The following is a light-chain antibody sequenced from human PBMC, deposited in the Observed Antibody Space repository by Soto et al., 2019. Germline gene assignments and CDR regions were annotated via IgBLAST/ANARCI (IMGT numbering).Light chain of an antibody. V-gene: IGKV3-20*01. CDR1: QSLGRNY. CDR3: HHYGTSPYT. CDR2: GVS. Sequence: EIVVTQSPGTLSLSPGERATLSCRASQSLGRNYLAWFQQKPGQAPRLLIYGVSSRATGIPDRFSGSGSGTDFTLTISRLEPEDFAVYYCHHYGTSPYTFGQGTKLEIK. J-gene: IGKJ2*01.